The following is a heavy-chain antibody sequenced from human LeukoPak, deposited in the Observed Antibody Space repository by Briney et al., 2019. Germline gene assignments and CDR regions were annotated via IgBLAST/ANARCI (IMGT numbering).Heavy chain of an antibody. CDR2: INHSGGT. V-gene: IGHV4-34*01. J-gene: IGHJ5*02. D-gene: IGHD3-10*01. CDR3: ARAIGLSRRPPTGTKNWFDP. CDR1: GGSFSGYY. Sequence: SETLSLTCAVYGGSFSGYYWSWIRQPPGKGLEWIGEINHSGGTNYNPSLKSRVTISVDTSKNQFSLKLSSVTAADTAVYYCARAIGLSRRPPTGTKNWFDPWGQGTLVTVSS.